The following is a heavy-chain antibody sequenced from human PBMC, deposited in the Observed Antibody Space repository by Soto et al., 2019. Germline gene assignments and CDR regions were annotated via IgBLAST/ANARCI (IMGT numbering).Heavy chain of an antibody. CDR1: GDSVSSDSAA. CDR3: ARGCMVATGIGY. V-gene: IGHV6-1*01. D-gene: IGHD5-12*01. J-gene: IGHJ4*02. CDR2: TYYRSKWYN. Sequence: SQTLSLTCAISGDSVSSDSAAWNWIRQSPSRGLEWLGRTYYRSKWYNHYAVSVKSRITINPDTSKNQFSLHLNSVTPADTAVYYCARGCMVATGIGYWGQGTPVTVPS.